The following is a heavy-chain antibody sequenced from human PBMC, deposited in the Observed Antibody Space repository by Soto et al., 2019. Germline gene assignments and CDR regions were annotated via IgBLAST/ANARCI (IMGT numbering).Heavy chain of an antibody. Sequence: QLQLVQSGAEVKRPGASVRVSCEASGYPFAKYGISWIRQAPGQGLEWMGWIRPDNGNTEYAQKFQGGVSMTRDTSSNTSYLEVRSLRSDDTAMYYCATCYASGFDPWGQGTLVSVSS. CDR3: ATCYASGFDP. CDR2: IRPDNGNT. D-gene: IGHD2-15*01. V-gene: IGHV1-18*04. CDR1: GYPFAKYG. J-gene: IGHJ5*02.